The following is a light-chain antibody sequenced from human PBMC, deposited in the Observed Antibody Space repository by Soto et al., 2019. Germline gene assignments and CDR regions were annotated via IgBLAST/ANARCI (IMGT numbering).Light chain of an antibody. Sequence: EILMTQSPATLSVSPGERATLSCRASQSIRSNLALAWYQQKPGQTPRLLIYRASTRDTGIPARFSGSGSGTEFTLTITRLQSEDLEVYYCEQYDFWPPTFGQGTKVDIK. CDR3: EQYDFWPPT. J-gene: IGKJ1*01. V-gene: IGKV3-15*01. CDR1: QSIRSN. CDR2: RAS.